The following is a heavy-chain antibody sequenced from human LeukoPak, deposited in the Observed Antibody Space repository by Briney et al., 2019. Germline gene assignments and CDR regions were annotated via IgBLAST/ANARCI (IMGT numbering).Heavy chain of an antibody. CDR1: GFTFSSYA. V-gene: IGHV3-23*01. CDR3: ARVVRQQLDRVYYFDY. J-gene: IGHJ4*02. D-gene: IGHD6-13*01. Sequence: GGSLRLSCAASGFTFSSYAMSWVRQAPGKGLEWVSAISGSGGSTYYADSVKGRFTISRDNAKNSLYLQMNSLRAEDTAVYYCARVVRQQLDRVYYFDYWGQGTLVTVSS. CDR2: ISGSGGST.